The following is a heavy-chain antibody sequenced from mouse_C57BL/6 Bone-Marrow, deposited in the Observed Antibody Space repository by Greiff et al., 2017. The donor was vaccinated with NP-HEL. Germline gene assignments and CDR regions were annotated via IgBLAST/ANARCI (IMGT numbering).Heavy chain of an antibody. CDR2: IWPGGGT. CDR1: GFSLTSYA. CDR3: ARSGLDY. J-gene: IGHJ2*01. Sequence: VQLQQSGPGLVAPSQSLSITCTVSGFSLTSYAISWVRQPPGKGLEWLGVIWPGGGTNYNSALKSRLSISKDNSKSQVFLKMNSLQTDDTARYYCARSGLDYWGQGTTLTVSS. V-gene: IGHV2-9-1*01.